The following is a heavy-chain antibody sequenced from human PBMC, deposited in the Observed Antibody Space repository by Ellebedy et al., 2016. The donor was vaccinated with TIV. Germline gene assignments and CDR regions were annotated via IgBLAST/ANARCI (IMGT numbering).Heavy chain of an antibody. V-gene: IGHV3-30*02. J-gene: IGHJ4*02. D-gene: IGHD2-2*01. CDR2: IRYDGSNK. CDR1: GFTFSAYG. CDR3: ARPSYQLLSYYFDS. Sequence: PGGSLRLSCAASGFTFSAYGMHWVRQAPGKGLEWVTYIRYDGSNKYYADSVKGRFTISRDDSKNEVFLQMSSLRAEDTAVYYCARPSYQLLSYYFDSWGQGTLVTVSS.